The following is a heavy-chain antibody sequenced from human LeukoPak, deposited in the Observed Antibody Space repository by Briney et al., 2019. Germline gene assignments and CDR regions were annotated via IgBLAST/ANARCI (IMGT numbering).Heavy chain of an antibody. CDR2: IYSGGST. J-gene: IGHJ6*04. V-gene: IGHV3-53*01. D-gene: IGHD1-1*01. Sequence: GGSLRLSCAAPGFTVSSNYMSWVRQAPGKGLEWVSVIYSGGSTYYADSVKGRFTISRDNSKNTLCLQMNSLRAEDTAVYYCARDQVQLEGVYYYYYGMDVWGKGTTVTVSS. CDR1: GFTVSSNY. CDR3: ARDQVQLEGVYYYYYGMDV.